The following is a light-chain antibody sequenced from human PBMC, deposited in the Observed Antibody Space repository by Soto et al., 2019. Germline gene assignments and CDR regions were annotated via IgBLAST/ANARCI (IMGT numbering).Light chain of an antibody. CDR1: QSISND. CDR2: AAS. V-gene: IGKV1-39*01. Sequence: DIQMTQSPPSLSASVGDRVTITCRASQSISNDLNWYQQDPGKAPKILIYAASSLQSGVPSRFSGSGSGTDFSLTISSLQAEDFATYYCQQSYSIPYTFGQGTNLEIK. CDR3: QQSYSIPYT. J-gene: IGKJ2*01.